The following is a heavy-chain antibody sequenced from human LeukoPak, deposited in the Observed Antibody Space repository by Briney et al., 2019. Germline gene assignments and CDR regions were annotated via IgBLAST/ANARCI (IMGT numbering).Heavy chain of an antibody. CDR3: ARVTYYYGSGGYYYYYYMDV. J-gene: IGHJ6*03. V-gene: IGHV4-38-2*02. CDR1: GYSISSGYY. CDR2: IYHSGST. D-gene: IGHD3-10*01. Sequence: SETLSLTCTVSGYSISSGYYWGWIRQPPGKGLEWIGSIYHSGSTYYNPSLKSRVTISVDTSKNQFSLKLSSVTAADTAVYYCARVTYYYGSGGYYYYYYMDVWGKGTTVTISS.